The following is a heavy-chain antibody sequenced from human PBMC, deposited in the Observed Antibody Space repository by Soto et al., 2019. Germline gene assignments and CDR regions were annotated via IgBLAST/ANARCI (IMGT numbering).Heavy chain of an antibody. CDR3: ARGRGGYDILTGYYKNWFDP. CDR2: INHSGST. CDR1: GGSFSGYY. Sequence: SETLSLTCAVYGGSFSGYYWSWIRQPPGKGLEWIGEINHSGSTNYNPSLKSRVTISVDTSKNQFSLKLSSVTAADTAVYYCARGRGGYDILTGYYKNWFDPWGQGTLVTVS. J-gene: IGHJ5*02. V-gene: IGHV4-34*01. D-gene: IGHD3-9*01.